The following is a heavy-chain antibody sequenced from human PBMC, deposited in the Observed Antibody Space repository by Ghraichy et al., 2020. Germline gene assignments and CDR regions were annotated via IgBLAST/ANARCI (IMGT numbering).Heavy chain of an antibody. Sequence: GGSLRLSCAASGFTLSSYWMYWVRLVPGKGLEWLSHIIPAGNIINYAGSVRGRFTISRAIAKNTLYLQMNSLRAEDTAVYFCARGESGLGDWGQGTLVTVSS. CDR2: IIPAGNII. D-gene: IGHD3-16*01. J-gene: IGHJ4*02. CDR1: GFTLSSYW. CDR3: ARGESGLGD. V-gene: IGHV3-74*01.